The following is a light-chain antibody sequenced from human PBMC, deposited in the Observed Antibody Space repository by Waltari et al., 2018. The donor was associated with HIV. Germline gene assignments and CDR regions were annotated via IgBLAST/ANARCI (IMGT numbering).Light chain of an antibody. Sequence: IVMTQSPASLAVSLGERATINCKSSQNILYSSSSKNNLAWYQQKPGQPPKLLIYWASTRESGVPDRFSGSGSGTDFTLTINSLQAEDVAVYYCQQYYTTPHTFGQGTKLEIK. CDR1: QNILYSSSSKNN. CDR3: QQYYTTPHT. J-gene: IGKJ2*01. CDR2: WAS. V-gene: IGKV4-1*01.